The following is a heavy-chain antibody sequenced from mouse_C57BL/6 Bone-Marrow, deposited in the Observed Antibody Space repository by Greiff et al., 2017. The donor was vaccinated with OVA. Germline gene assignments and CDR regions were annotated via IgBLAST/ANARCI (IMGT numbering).Heavy chain of an antibody. CDR2: INPSNGGT. V-gene: IGHV1-53*01. CDR1: GYTFTSYW. D-gene: IGHD2-4*01. CDR3: ARGGYDYDGWYFDV. J-gene: IGHJ1*03. Sequence: VQLQQPGTELVKPGASVKLSCKASGYTFTSYWMHWVKQRPGQGLEWIGNINPSNGGTNYNEKFKSKATLTVDKSSSTAYMQLSSLTSEDSAVYYCARGGYDYDGWYFDVWGTGTTVTVSS.